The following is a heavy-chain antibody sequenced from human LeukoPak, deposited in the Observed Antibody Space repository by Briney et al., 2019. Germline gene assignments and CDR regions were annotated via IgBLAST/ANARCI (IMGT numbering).Heavy chain of an antibody. CDR2: MNPNSGNT. D-gene: IGHD2-21*01. J-gene: IGHJ6*02. CDR3: ATGRGEGVYYYYYGMDV. Sequence: GASVEVSCKASGYTFTSYDINWVRQATGQGLEWMGWMNPNSGNTGYAQKFQGRVTITRNTSISTAYMELSSLRSEDTAVYYCATGRGEGVYYYYYGMDVWGQGTTVTVSS. V-gene: IGHV1-8*03. CDR1: GYTFTSYD.